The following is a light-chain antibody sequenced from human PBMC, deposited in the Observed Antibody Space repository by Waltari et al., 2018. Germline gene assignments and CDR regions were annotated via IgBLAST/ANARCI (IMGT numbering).Light chain of an antibody. J-gene: IGKJ1*01. V-gene: IGKV3-20*01. CDR3: QKYVSLPAT. CDR2: DAS. CDR1: QSVSRY. Sequence: EIVLTQSPDTLSLSPGETATLSCRASQSVSRYLAWYQQKPGQAPRLLIYDASSRATGIPDRFSGSGSVTDFSLTISRLEPDDFAVYYCQKYVSLPATFGQGTKVEIK.